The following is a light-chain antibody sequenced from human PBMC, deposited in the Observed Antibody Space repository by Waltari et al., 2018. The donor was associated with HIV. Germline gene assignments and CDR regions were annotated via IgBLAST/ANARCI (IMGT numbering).Light chain of an antibody. J-gene: IGKJ5*01. Sequence: EIVLTQSPATLSLSPVERATLSCRASQSVSSYLAWYQQKPGQAPRLLIYDASNSATGIPARFSGSGSETDFSLTISSLEPEDFAVYYCQQRSIWILGQGTRLEIK. CDR1: QSVSSY. CDR2: DAS. V-gene: IGKV3-11*01. CDR3: QQRSIWI.